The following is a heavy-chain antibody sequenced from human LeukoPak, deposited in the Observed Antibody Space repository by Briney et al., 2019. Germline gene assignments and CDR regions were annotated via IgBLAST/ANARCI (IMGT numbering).Heavy chain of an antibody. D-gene: IGHD5-18*01. J-gene: IGHJ3*02. Sequence: GESLKISCQGSGYSVTRYWIGWVRQLPGKGLWCVGIIYPRDSDTRYRPSLQAQVTISADKSISTAYLQWSSLKASDTAMYYCASPSSGYSYGHRSGIDAFDIWGQGTMVTVSS. CDR2: IYPRDSDT. CDR1: GYSVTRYW. CDR3: ASPSSGYSYGHRSGIDAFDI. V-gene: IGHV5-51*01.